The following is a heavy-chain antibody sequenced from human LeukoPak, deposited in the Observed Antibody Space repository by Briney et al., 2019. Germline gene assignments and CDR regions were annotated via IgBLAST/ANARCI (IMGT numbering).Heavy chain of an antibody. CDR1: GFTFSSYA. D-gene: IGHD2-2*01. CDR2: IGGNGTST. J-gene: IGHJ4*02. Sequence: PGGSLRLSCAASGFTFSSYAMGWVRQAPGKGLEWVSGIGGNGTSTYYADSVKGRFTISRDNSKNTLYLQMNSLRAEDTAVYYCARGSTSCCYFDYWGQGTLVTVSS. V-gene: IGHV3-23*01. CDR3: ARGSTSCCYFDY.